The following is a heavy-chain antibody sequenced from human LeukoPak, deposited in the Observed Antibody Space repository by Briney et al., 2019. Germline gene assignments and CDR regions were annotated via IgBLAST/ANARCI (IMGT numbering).Heavy chain of an antibody. J-gene: IGHJ4*02. Sequence: GGSLRLSCAASGFSFSTYWMSWGRQAPGKGLGWVASIKEDGSEEYYVDSVKGRFTISRDNAKNSLYLQMNSLRAEDTAVYYCASYGATGTYSIVEPYYFDYWGQGTLVTVSS. D-gene: IGHD1-26*01. CDR3: ASYGATGTYSIVEPYYFDY. CDR1: GFSFSTYW. CDR2: IKEDGSEE. V-gene: IGHV3-7*01.